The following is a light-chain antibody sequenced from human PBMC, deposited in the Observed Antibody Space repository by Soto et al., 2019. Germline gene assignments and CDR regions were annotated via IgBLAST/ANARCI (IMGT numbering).Light chain of an antibody. CDR2: EAS. Sequence: EMVFKQSPGTLALSPGERATLSSRASQSVSTNLASYQQKPGQAPRLLMYEASTRATGIPARFSGSGSGTEFTLTISSLQAEDFAVYYCQQYNNWPPYTFGQGTKVDI. CDR1: QSVSTN. CDR3: QQYNNWPPYT. J-gene: IGKJ2*01. V-gene: IGKV3-15*01.